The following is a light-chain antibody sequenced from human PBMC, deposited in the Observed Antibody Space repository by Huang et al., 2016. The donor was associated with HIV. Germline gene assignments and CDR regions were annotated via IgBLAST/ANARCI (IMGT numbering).Light chain of an antibody. CDR3: QQRSNWPPRYT. J-gene: IGKJ2*01. CDR2: DAS. Sequence: EIVLTQSPATLSLSPGERATLSCRASQSVSSYLAWYQQKPGQAPRLLNYDASNRATVIPARFSGSGSGTDFTLTISSLEPEDFAVYYCQQRSNWPPRYTFGQGTKLEIK. CDR1: QSVSSY. V-gene: IGKV3-11*01.